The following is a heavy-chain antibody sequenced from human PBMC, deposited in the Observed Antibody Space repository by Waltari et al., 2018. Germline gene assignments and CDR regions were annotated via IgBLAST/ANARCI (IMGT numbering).Heavy chain of an antibody. D-gene: IGHD2-21*02. V-gene: IGHV4-39*01. CDR1: GASIRNSY. Sequence: LHESGPGEVKPSETLSLTCSVSGASIRNSYWAWVRQTPGKGLQWIRSVLYSEPVTFYNPSLRSRVAISADTSRNEVSLTLTSVTAADTAIYFCARSISVTDYGMDVWGQGTNVTVSS. J-gene: IGHJ6*02. CDR3: ARSISVTDYGMDV. CDR2: VLYSEPVT.